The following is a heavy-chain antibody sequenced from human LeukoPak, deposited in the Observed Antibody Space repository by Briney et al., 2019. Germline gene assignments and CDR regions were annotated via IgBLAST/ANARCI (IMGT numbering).Heavy chain of an antibody. CDR3: ARHGYGGDWFDP. D-gene: IGHD4-23*01. Sequence: SETLSLTCTVSGGSISNYYWSWIRQPPGKGLEWIGYIYYSGSTNYNPSLKSRVTISVDTSKNQFSLKLSSVTAADTAVYYCARHGYGGDWFDPWGQGTLVTVSS. CDR1: GGSISNYY. J-gene: IGHJ5*02. CDR2: IYYSGST. V-gene: IGHV4-59*08.